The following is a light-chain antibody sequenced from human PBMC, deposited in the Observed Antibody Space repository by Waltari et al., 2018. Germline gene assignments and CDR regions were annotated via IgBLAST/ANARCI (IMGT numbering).Light chain of an antibody. CDR2: AAS. V-gene: IGKV1-39*01. CDR3: QQGYNTPHT. Sequence: DIHMTQSPSSLSASIGDRVSITCRASQSISTYLNWYQHKPGTAPRLLISAASNLQSWVPSRFSGSGSGTDFTLTINSLQPEDLATYFCQQGYNTPHTFGQGTKLAIK. CDR1: QSISTY. J-gene: IGKJ2*01.